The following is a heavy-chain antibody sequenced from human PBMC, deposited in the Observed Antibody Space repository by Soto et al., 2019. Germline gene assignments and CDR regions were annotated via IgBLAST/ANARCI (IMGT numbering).Heavy chain of an antibody. CDR2: INHSGST. V-gene: IGHV4-34*01. J-gene: IGHJ3*02. CDR3: ARDKGIVVVPAAPHDAFDI. CDR1: GGSFSGYY. Sequence: SETLSLTCAVYGGSFSGYYWSWIRQPPGKGLEWIGEINHSGSTNYNPTLKSRVTISVDTSKNQFSLKLSSGTAADTAVYYCARDKGIVVVPAAPHDAFDIWGQGTMVTVSS. D-gene: IGHD2-2*01.